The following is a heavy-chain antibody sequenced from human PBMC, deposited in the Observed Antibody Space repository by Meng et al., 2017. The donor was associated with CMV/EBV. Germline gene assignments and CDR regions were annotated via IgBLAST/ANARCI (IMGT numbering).Heavy chain of an antibody. Sequence: GESLKISCAASGFTFSSYWMSWVRQAPGKGLEWVANIKQDGSEKYYVDSVKGRFTISRDNAKNSPYLQMNSLRAEDTAVYYCARDPDGSSLYYYYYYGMDVWGQGTTVTVSS. V-gene: IGHV3-7*01. CDR3: ARDPDGSSLYYYYYYGMDV. D-gene: IGHD3-10*01. CDR1: GFTFSSYW. CDR2: IKQDGSEK. J-gene: IGHJ6*02.